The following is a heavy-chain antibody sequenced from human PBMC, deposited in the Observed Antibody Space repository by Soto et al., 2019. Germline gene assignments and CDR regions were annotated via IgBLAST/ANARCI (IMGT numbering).Heavy chain of an antibody. Sequence: QVQLVESGGGVVQPGRSLRLSCAASGFTFSSYGMHWVRQAPGKGLEWVAVISYDGSNKYYADSVKGRFTISRDNSKNTLYLQMNSLRAEDTAVYYCAKDRILPDTAMEYFDYWGQGTLVTVSS. CDR1: GFTFSSYG. CDR2: ISYDGSNK. V-gene: IGHV3-30*18. J-gene: IGHJ4*02. D-gene: IGHD5-18*01. CDR3: AKDRILPDTAMEYFDY.